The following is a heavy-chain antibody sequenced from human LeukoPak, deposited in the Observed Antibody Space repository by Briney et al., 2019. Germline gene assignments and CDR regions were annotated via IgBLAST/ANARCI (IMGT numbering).Heavy chain of an antibody. Sequence: ASVKVSCKASGYILTSYAMHWVRQAPGQRLEWMGGINAGNGNTKYSQKFQGRVTITRDTSTSTSYMELSSLRSEDTAVYYCARAVDIVATIFDYWGQGTLVTVSS. J-gene: IGHJ4*02. D-gene: IGHD5-12*01. CDR3: ARAVDIVATIFDY. CDR1: GYILTSYA. CDR2: INAGNGNT. V-gene: IGHV1-3*01.